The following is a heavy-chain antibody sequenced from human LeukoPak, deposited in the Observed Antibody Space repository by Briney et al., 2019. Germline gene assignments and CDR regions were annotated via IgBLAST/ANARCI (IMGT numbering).Heavy chain of an antibody. CDR3: ARDMNTVTTVYFQH. J-gene: IGHJ1*01. D-gene: IGHD4-17*01. CDR1: GFTFSSYS. Sequence: PGGSLRLSCAASGFTFSSYSMNWVRQAPGKGLEWVSSISSSSTYIYYADSVKGRFAISRDSAKNSLYLQMNSLRAEDTAVYYCARDMNTVTTVYFQHWRQGTLVTVSS. V-gene: IGHV3-21*01. CDR2: ISSSSTYI.